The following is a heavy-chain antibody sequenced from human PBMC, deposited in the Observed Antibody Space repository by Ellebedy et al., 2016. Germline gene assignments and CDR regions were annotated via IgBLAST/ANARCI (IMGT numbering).Heavy chain of an antibody. V-gene: IGHV4-59*01. J-gene: IGHJ4*02. CDR3: AREQWQGT. D-gene: IGHD6-19*01. CDR2: ISHTGGT. CDR1: GGSMSPYY. Sequence: SETLSLXXSVSGGSMSPYYWNWISHPPGMGLAWLGCISHTGGTNYNPSLESRITISLDTSKNQFSLRLTSVTAADTAVYYCAREQWQGTWGQGTLVTVSS.